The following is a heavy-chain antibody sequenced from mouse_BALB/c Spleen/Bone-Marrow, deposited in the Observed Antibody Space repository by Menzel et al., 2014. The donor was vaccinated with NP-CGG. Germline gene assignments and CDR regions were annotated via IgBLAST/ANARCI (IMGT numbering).Heavy chain of an antibody. D-gene: IGHD1-1*01. Sequence: EVMLVESGGGLVQPGGSLRLSCAASGFDFSRYWMSWVRQAPGKGLEWIGEINPDSSTINYTPSLKDKFIISRDNAKNTLNLQMSKVRSEDTALYYCARLGYYGSSDYWGQGTTLTVSS. CDR3: ARLGYYGSSDY. CDR1: GFDFSRYW. CDR2: INPDSSTI. V-gene: IGHV4-1*02. J-gene: IGHJ2*01.